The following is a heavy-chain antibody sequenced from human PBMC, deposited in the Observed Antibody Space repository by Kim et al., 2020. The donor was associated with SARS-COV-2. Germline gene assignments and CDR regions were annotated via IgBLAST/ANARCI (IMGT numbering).Heavy chain of an antibody. CDR2: IYTSGRT. D-gene: IGHD3-16*01. CDR1: GDSLSSDY. J-gene: IGHJ4*02. Sequence: SETLSLTCTVSGDSLSSDYWSWNRQPAGKGLEWIGRIYTSGRTNYNPSLQSRVTMSVDMSKNKFPLTLSYVPAAATAAYYCASGLGNRGRGTRV. CDR3: ASGLGN. V-gene: IGHV4-4*07.